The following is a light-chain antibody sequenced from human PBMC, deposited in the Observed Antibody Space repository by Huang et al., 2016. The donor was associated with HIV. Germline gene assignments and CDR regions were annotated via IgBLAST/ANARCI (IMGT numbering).Light chain of an antibody. J-gene: IGKJ4*01. V-gene: IGKV1-33*01. CDR2: DAF. CDR3: QQFDNSLT. CDR1: QDIRNH. Sequence: DIQMTQSPSSLSASVGDRVTITCQASQDIRNHLNWYQQKPGKAPNLLIYDAFSLHTGVPSRFSGSGSGTDYTLIISSLQPEDFATYYCQQFDNSLTFGAGTKVEIK.